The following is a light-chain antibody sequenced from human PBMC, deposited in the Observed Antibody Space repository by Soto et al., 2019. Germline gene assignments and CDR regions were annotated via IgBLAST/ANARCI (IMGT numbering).Light chain of an antibody. CDR2: EGS. CDR1: SSDVRNYHL. CDR3: CSYGGSSTFDV. J-gene: IGLJ1*01. V-gene: IGLV2-23*03. Sequence: QSALTQPASVSGSPEQSITISCTGSSSDVRNYHLVSWYQQYPGKAPKLIIYEGSKRPSGVSSRFSGSRSGNTASLTISGLQPEDEADYYCCSYGGSSTFDVYGTGTRSPS.